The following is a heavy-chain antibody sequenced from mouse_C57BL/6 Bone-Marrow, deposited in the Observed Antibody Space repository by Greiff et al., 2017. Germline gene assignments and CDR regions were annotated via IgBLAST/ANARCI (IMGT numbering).Heavy chain of an antibody. V-gene: IGHV1-61*01. CDR3: ASSSGYWFAY. CDR1: GYTFTSYW. CDR2: IYPSDSET. J-gene: IGHJ3*01. D-gene: IGHD3-2*02. Sequence: QVQLQQPGAELVRPGSSVKLSCKASGYTFTSYWMDWVKQRPGQGLEWIGNIYPSDSETHYNQKFKDKATLTVDKSSSKAYMQLSSLTSGDSAVYYCASSSGYWFAYWGQGTLVTGSA.